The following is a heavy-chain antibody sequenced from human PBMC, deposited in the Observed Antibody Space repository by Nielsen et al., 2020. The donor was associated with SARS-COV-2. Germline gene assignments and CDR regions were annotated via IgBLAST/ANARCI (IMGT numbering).Heavy chain of an antibody. D-gene: IGHD3-3*01. V-gene: IGHV3-49*03. J-gene: IGHJ4*02. CDR3: TRDPSYDFWSGYHDY. CDR1: GFTFGDYA. CDR2: IRSKAYGGTT. Sequence: GEALKISCPASGFTFGDYAMSWFRQAPGKGLEWVGFIRSKAYGGTTEYAASVKGRFTISRDDSKSIAYLQMNSLKTEDTAVYYCTRDPSYDFWSGYHDYWGQGTLVTVSS.